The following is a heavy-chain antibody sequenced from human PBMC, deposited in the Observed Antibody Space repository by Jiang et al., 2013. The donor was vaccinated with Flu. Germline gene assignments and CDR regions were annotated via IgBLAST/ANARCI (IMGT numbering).Heavy chain of an antibody. J-gene: IGHJ6*02. CDR1: GGSFSGYY. D-gene: IGHD5-12*01. CDR3: ARVRARGPHYYYYYGMDV. Sequence: LLKPSETLSLTCAVYGGSFSGYYWSWIRQPPGKGLEWIGEINHSGSTNYNPSLKSRVTISVDTSKNQFSLKLSSVTAADTAVYYCARVRARGPHYYYYYGMDVWGQGDHGHRLL. V-gene: IGHV4-34*01. CDR2: INHSGST.